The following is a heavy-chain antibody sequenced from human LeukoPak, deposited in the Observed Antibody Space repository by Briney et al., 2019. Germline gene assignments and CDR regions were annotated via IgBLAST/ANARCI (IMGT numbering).Heavy chain of an antibody. CDR3: AKSGLYYYYYGMDV. D-gene: IGHD3-10*01. V-gene: IGHV3-30*18. Sequence: GRSLRLSCAASGFTFSSYGMHWVRQAPGKGLEWAAVISYDGSNKYYADSVKGRFTISRDNSKNTLYLQMNSLRAEDTAVYYCAKSGLYYYYYGMDVWGQGTTVTVSS. CDR1: GFTFSSYG. J-gene: IGHJ6*02. CDR2: ISYDGSNK.